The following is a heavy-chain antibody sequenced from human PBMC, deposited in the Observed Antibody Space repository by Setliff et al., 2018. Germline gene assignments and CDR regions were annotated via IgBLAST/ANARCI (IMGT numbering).Heavy chain of an antibody. Sequence: PGGSLRLSCAGSGLTFSSDAMTWVRQVPGKGLVWVSRISPDGTITNYADSVKGRFTISRDNAKNTLYLQMNSLRGEDTAVYFCASIDWGENFYNTDVWGKGTTVTVSS. V-gene: IGHV3-74*01. D-gene: IGHD7-27*01. J-gene: IGHJ6*03. CDR3: ASIDWGENFYNTDV. CDR2: ISPDGTIT. CDR1: GLTFSSDA.